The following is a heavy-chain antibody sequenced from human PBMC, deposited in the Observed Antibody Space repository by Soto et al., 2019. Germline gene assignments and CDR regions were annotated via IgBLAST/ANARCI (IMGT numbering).Heavy chain of an antibody. Sequence: ASVKVSCKASGYTFTGFYMHWVRQAPGQGLEWMGWIKSNSGGTKYAQNFQGRVTMTRDTSISTAYMEVHGLTSDDTAVYYCARVGLHNWNYFDYWGQGTLVTVSS. J-gene: IGHJ4*02. V-gene: IGHV1-2*02. D-gene: IGHD1-20*01. CDR3: ARVGLHNWNYFDY. CDR1: GYTFTGFY. CDR2: IKSNSGGT.